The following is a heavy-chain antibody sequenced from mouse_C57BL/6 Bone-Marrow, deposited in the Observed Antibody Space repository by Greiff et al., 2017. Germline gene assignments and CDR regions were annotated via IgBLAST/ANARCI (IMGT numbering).Heavy chain of an antibody. V-gene: IGHV1-4*01. J-gene: IGHJ3*01. CDR1: GYTFTSYT. CDR2: INPSSGYT. CDR3: ARCPLFAY. Sequence: VQGVESGAELARPGASVKMSCKASGYTFTSYTMHWVKQRPGQGLEWIGYINPSSGYTKYNQKFKDKATLTADKSSSTAYMQLSSLTSEDSAVYYCARCPLFAYWGQGTLVTVSA.